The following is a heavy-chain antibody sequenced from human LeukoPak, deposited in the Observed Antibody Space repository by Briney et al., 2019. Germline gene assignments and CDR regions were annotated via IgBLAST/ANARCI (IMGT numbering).Heavy chain of an antibody. Sequence: GGSLRLSCAASGFTFSSYAMSWVRQAPGKGLEWVSAISGSGGSTYYADSVKGRFTISRDNSKNTLYLQMNSLRAEDTAVYYCAKFRGSYCSGGSCPTPFDYWGQGTLVTVSS. CDR2: ISGSGGST. CDR3: AKFRGSYCSGGSCPTPFDY. CDR1: GFTFSSYA. J-gene: IGHJ4*02. V-gene: IGHV3-23*01. D-gene: IGHD2-15*01.